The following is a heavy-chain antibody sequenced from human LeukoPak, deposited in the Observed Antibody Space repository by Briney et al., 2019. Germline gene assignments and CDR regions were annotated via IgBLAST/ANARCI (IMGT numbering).Heavy chain of an antibody. D-gene: IGHD1-7*01. CDR3: VRSETIWYYFDY. J-gene: IGHJ4*02. CDR1: GGSFSGYY. Sequence: PSETLSLTCAVYGGSFSGYYWSWIRQPPGKGLEWIGEINHSGSTNYNPSLNSRVSMSLDTSKNQFSLRLSSVTAADTAVYFCVRSETIWYYFDYWGQGRLVTVSS. V-gene: IGHV4-34*01. CDR2: INHSGST.